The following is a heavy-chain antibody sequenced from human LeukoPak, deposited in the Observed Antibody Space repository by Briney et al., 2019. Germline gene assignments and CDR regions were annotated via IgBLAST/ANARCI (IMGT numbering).Heavy chain of an antibody. CDR2: ITTSGRST. CDR3: AKHTYYYDSSPFDY. D-gene: IGHD3-22*01. Sequence: GGSLRLSCAASGFTFSTYAMSWVRQAPGKGLQWISGITTSGRSTYYADSVKGRFTISRDKSKNTLYLQMNSLRAEDTAVYYCAKHTYYYDSSPFDYWGQGTLVTVSS. CDR1: GFTFSTYA. J-gene: IGHJ4*02. V-gene: IGHV3-23*01.